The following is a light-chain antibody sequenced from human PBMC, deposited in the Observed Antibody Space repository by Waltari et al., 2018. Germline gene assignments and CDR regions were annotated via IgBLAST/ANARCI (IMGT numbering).Light chain of an antibody. Sequence: QSILTPPPSVSGAPGQKVTISCPGSSPNIGAGYDVHWYQQLPGAAPKLIIYGNNNRPSGVPDRFSGSKSGTSASLDITGLQTEDEADYYCQSYDSSLSDSGVFGGGTKVTVL. CDR1: SPNIGAGYD. V-gene: IGLV1-40*01. CDR3: QSYDSSLSDSGV. J-gene: IGLJ3*02. CDR2: GNN.